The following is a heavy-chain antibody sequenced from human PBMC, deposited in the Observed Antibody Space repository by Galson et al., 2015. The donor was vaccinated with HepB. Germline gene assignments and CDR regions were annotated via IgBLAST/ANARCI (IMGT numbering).Heavy chain of an antibody. CDR3: ARRVGYYDFWSGPISEYYYYYMDV. CDR2: ISAYNGNT. J-gene: IGHJ6*03. Sequence: SVKVSCKASGYTFTSYGISWVRRAPGQGLEWMGWISAYNGNTNYAQKLQGRVTMTTDTSTSTAYMELRSLRSDDTAVYYCARRVGYYDFWSGPISEYYYYYMDVWGKGTTVTVSS. V-gene: IGHV1-18*01. CDR1: GYTFTSYG. D-gene: IGHD3-3*01.